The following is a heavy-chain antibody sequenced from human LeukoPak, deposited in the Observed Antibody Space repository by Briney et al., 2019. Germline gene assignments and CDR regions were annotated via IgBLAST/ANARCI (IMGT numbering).Heavy chain of an antibody. CDR2: IYHSGST. CDR1: GGSISSSNW. J-gene: IGHJ5*02. CDR3: ARAFNYDSSGYPGA. V-gene: IGHV4-4*02. Sequence: SETLSLTCAVSGGSISSSNWWSWVRQPPGKGLEWIGEIYHSGSTNYNPSLKSRVTISVDKSKNQVSLKLSSVTAADTAVYYCARAFNYDSSGYPGAWGQGTLVTVSS. D-gene: IGHD3-22*01.